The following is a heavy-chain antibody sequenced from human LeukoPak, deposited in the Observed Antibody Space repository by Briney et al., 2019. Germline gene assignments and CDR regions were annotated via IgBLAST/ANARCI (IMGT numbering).Heavy chain of an antibody. D-gene: IGHD2-15*01. CDR3: ARGSPRRCSGGSCYAKNWFDP. CDR2: INHSGST. Sequence: SETLSLTCAVYGGSFSGYYWSWIRQPPGKGLEWIGEINHSGSTNYNPSLKSRVTISVDTSKNQFSLKLSSVTAADTAVYYRARGSPRRCSGGSCYAKNWFDPWGQGTLVTVSS. CDR1: GGSFSGYY. J-gene: IGHJ5*02. V-gene: IGHV4-34*01.